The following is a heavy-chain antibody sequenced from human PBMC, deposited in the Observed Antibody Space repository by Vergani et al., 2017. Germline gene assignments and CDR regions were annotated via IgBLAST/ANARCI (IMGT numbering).Heavy chain of an antibody. Sequence: QVQLVQSETAVKKPGASVRVSCQASGYTFTGFYIYLLLQAPGQGLEWLGWGGPESNARKYAAKFQGRGTMTRHTSASTVYMELKSLTSDDTAVYYCARGECDAAGCFLRHYHMDVCGHGTPVIVSS. V-gene: IGHV1-2*02. J-gene: IGHJ6*02. CDR1: GYTFTGFY. CDR2: GGPESNAR. CDR3: ARGECDAAGCFLRHYHMDV. D-gene: IGHD2-15*01.